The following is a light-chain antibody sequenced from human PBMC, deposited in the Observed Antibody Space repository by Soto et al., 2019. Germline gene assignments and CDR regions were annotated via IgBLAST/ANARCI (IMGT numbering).Light chain of an antibody. CDR3: QQSYSTPIT. CDR2: AAS. J-gene: IGKJ5*01. Sequence: DIQMHQSPSSLSASVGDRVTSTCRASQSISSYLNWYQQKPGKAPKLLIYAASRLQSGVPSRFSGSGSGTDVPLTISSLQPEDFATYYCQQSYSTPITFGQGTRLEIK. V-gene: IGKV1-39*01. CDR1: QSISSY.